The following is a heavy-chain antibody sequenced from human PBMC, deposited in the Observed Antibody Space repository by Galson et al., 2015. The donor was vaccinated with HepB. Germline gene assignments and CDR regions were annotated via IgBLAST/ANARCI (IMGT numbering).Heavy chain of an antibody. J-gene: IGHJ2*01. CDR1: GFTFSSYA. D-gene: IGHD4-23*01. V-gene: IGHV3-23*01. CDR3: AKDPVYGGNLPYWYFDL. Sequence: SLRLSCAASGFTFSSYAMSWVRQAPGKGLEWVSAISGSGGSTYYADSVKGRFTISRDNSKNTLYLQMNSLRAEDTAVYYCAKDPVYGGNLPYWYFDLWGRGTLVTVSS. CDR2: ISGSGGST.